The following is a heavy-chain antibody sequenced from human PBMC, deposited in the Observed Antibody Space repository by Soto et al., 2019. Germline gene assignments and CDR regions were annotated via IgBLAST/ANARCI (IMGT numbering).Heavy chain of an antibody. Sequence: QVQLQQSGPRLVKPSETLALTCTVSSGPDRSHNWGWIRQPPGRGLEWIGYVYYTGDTAYNPSLRGRVTISAVTSTNDISLTLNAVTAADPAVYYCVRQGIDYLHGLVDVWGQGTTVSVSS. CDR2: VYYTGDT. V-gene: IGHV4-59*08. D-gene: IGHD4-17*01. CDR1: SGPDRSHN. J-gene: IGHJ6*01. CDR3: VRQGIDYLHGLVDV.